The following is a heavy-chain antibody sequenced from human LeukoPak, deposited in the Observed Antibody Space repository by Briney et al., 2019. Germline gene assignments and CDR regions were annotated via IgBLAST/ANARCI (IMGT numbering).Heavy chain of an antibody. CDR3: ARGGDYLFDY. Sequence: SETLSLTCTVSSGSISSYYWSWIRQPPGKGLECIGYIYYSGTTNYNPSLKSRVTISVDTSKNQFSLKLRSVTAADTAVYYCARGGDYLFDYWGQGTLVTVSP. CDR1: SGSISSYY. V-gene: IGHV4-59*01. D-gene: IGHD4-17*01. J-gene: IGHJ4*02. CDR2: IYYSGTT.